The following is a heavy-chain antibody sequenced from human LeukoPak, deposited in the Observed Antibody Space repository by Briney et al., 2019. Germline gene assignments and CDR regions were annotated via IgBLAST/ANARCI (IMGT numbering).Heavy chain of an antibody. J-gene: IGHJ5*02. V-gene: IGHV4-30-4*01. CDR3: ARGMVRGVIKTSDRDNWFDP. D-gene: IGHD3-10*01. CDR1: GGSISSGDYY. CDR2: IYYSGST. Sequence: SQTLSLTCTVSGGSISSGDYYWSWIRQPPGTGLEWIGYIYYSGSTYYNPSLKSRVTISVDTSKNQFSLKLSSLTAADTAVYYCARGMVRGVIKTSDRDNWFDPSGQGNLVTVSP.